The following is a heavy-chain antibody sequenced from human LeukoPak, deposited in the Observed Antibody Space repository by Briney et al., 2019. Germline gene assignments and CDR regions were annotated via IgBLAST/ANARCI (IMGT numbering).Heavy chain of an antibody. J-gene: IGHJ4*02. CDR2: IYTSGST. CDR1: GGSISSYY. D-gene: IGHD2-21*02. V-gene: IGHV4-4*07. CDR3: ASLAYCGGDCYGELNY. Sequence: SETLSLTCTVSGGSISSYYWSWIRQPAGKGLEWIGRIYTSGSTNYNPSLKSRVTISVDTSKNQFSLKPSSVTAADTAVYYCASLAYCGGDCYGELNYWGQGTLVTVSS.